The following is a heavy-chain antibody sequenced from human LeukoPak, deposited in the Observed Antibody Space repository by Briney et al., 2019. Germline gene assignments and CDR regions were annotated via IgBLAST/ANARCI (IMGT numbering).Heavy chain of an antibody. J-gene: IGHJ4*02. V-gene: IGHV3-21*01. Sequence: GSLRLSCAASGFTFSSYSMNWVRQAPGKGLEWVSSISSSSSYIYYADSVKGRFTISRDNAKNSLYLQMNSLRAEDTAVYYCAKDGTPYCSSTSCSNLDYWGQGTLVTVCS. CDR2: ISSSSSYI. CDR3: AKDGTPYCSSTSCSNLDY. CDR1: GFTFSSYS. D-gene: IGHD2-2*01.